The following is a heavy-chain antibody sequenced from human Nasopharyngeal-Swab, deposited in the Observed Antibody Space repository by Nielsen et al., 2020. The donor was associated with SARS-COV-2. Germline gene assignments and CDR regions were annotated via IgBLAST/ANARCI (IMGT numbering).Heavy chain of an antibody. J-gene: IGHJ6*02. CDR1: GGTFSSYA. CDR2: IIPILGIA. CDR3: ARDVPRIAAAGTSLYYYYGMDV. D-gene: IGHD6-13*01. Sequence: SVKVSCKASGGTFSSYAISWVRQAPGQGLEWMGRIIPILGIANYAQKFQGRVTITADKSTSTAYMELSSLRSEDTAVYYCARDVPRIAAAGTSLYYYYGMDVWGQGTTVTVSS. V-gene: IGHV1-69*04.